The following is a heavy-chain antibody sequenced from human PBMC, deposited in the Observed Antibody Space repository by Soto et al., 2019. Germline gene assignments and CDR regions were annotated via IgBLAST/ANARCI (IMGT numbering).Heavy chain of an antibody. CDR1: GYTFTIYG. CDR2: ISAYNGNT. D-gene: IGHD5-12*01. V-gene: IGHV1-18*01. CDR3: ASVGGYSGYAPGDP. J-gene: IGHJ5*02. Sequence: ASVKVFCKASGYTFTIYGISWVLQAPGQGLEGMGWISAYNGNTNYAQKLQGRVTMTTDTSTSAAYMEMRSLRSDDTAVYYCASVGGYSGYAPGDPWGKGTLVTVS.